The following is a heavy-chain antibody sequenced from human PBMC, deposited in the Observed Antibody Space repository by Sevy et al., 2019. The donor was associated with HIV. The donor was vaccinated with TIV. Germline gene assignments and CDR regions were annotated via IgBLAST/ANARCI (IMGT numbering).Heavy chain of an antibody. CDR2: IYYSGST. CDR3: ARHGGIAVATLDY. J-gene: IGHJ4*02. V-gene: IGHV4-39*01. Sequence: SETLSLTCTVSGGSISSSTYYWGWIRQPPGKGLEWIASIYYSGSTYYNVSLESRVTISVDTSTNQFSLRLSSVTAADTAVYYCARHGGIAVATLDYWGQGTLVTVSS. CDR1: GGSISSSTYY. D-gene: IGHD6-19*01.